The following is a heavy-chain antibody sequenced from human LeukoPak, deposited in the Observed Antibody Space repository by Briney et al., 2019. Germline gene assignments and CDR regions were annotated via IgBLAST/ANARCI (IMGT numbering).Heavy chain of an antibody. J-gene: IGHJ4*02. CDR2: INHSGST. CDR1: GGSFSGYY. Sequence: SETLSLTCAVYGGSFSGYYWSWIRQPPGKGLEWIGEINHSGSTNYNPSLKSRVTISVDTSKNQFSLKLSSVTAADMAVYYCARGPPPGYYDSSGYHNWGQGTLVTVSS. CDR3: ARGPPPGYYDSSGYHN. V-gene: IGHV4-34*01. D-gene: IGHD3-22*01.